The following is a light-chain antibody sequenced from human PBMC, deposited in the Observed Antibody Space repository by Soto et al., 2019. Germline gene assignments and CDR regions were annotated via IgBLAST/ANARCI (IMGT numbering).Light chain of an antibody. Sequence: EILLTQSPGTLSVSPGESATLSCRASQRVYSHLAWYQQKPGQAPRLLIYGASTRATGIPARFGGSGSGTEFTLTISSLQSGDFAVYYCQHYNNWPRTFGQGTKVDIK. CDR3: QHYNNWPRT. CDR2: GAS. CDR1: QRVYSH. V-gene: IGKV3-15*01. J-gene: IGKJ1*01.